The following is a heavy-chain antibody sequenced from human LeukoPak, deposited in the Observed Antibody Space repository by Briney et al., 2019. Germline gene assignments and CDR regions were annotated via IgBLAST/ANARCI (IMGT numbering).Heavy chain of an antibody. CDR2: IYYSGST. D-gene: IGHD5-24*01. CDR3: ARGARAGYNLEPFDY. V-gene: IGHV4-59*08. J-gene: IGHJ4*02. Sequence: SETLSLTCTVSGGSISSYYWSWIRQPPGKGLEWIGYIYYSGSTKYNPSLKSRVTISVDTSKNQFSLKLSSVTAADAAVYYCARGARAGYNLEPFDYWGQGTLVTVSS. CDR1: GGSISSYY.